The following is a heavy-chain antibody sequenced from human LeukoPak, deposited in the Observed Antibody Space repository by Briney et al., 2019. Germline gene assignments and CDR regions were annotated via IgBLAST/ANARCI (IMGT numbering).Heavy chain of an antibody. J-gene: IGHJ4*02. CDR3: ATLNSYHLTGYGGNSDY. D-gene: IGHD4-23*01. Sequence: GGSLRLSCAASGFSVSSNYINWVRQAPGKGLEWVSVIYSGGSTYYADSVKGRFTISRDNSKNTVYLQMNSLRAEDTAVYYCATLNSYHLTGYGGNSDYWGQGTLVTVSS. CDR2: IYSGGST. CDR1: GFSVSSNY. V-gene: IGHV3-53*01.